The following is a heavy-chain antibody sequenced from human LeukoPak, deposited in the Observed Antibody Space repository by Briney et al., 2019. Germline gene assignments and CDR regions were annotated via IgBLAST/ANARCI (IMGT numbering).Heavy chain of an antibody. CDR3: ARLSCSGGSCYRGPFDY. CDR1: GGSISSYY. V-gene: IGHV4-59*01. J-gene: IGHJ4*02. CDR2: IYYSGST. D-gene: IGHD2-15*01. Sequence: SETLSLTCTVSGGSISSYYWSWIRQPPGKGLEWIGYIYYSGSTNYNPSLKSRVTISVDTSKNQFSLKLSSVTAADTAVYYCARLSCSGGSCYRGPFDYWGQGTLVTVSP.